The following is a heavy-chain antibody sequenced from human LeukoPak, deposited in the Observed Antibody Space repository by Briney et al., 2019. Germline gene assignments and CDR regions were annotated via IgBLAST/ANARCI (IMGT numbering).Heavy chain of an antibody. CDR3: ARDLTYNSWYFFDY. CDR1: GFTFSYYG. Sequence: PGGSLRLSCAASGFTFSYYGMHWVRQAPGKGLEWVTYIAYDGSNENYGDSVKGRFTISRDNSKNTLYLEMNSLRAEDTAVYYCARDLTYNSWYFFDYWGQGALVTVSS. CDR2: IAYDGSNE. D-gene: IGHD6-13*01. V-gene: IGHV3-30*02. J-gene: IGHJ4*02.